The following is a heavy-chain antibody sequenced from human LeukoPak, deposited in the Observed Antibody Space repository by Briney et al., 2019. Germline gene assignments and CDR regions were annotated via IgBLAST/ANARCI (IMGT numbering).Heavy chain of an antibody. Sequence: GGSLRLSCAASGFTFSSYGMHWVRQAPGKGLEGVAVIWYDGSNKYYADSVKGRFTISRDNSKNTLYLQMNSLRAEDTAVYYCARENVTSPYYYYGMDVWGQGTTVTVSS. V-gene: IGHV3-33*01. CDR1: GFTFSSYG. J-gene: IGHJ6*02. CDR3: ARENVTSPYYYYGMDV. D-gene: IGHD1-1*01. CDR2: IWYDGSNK.